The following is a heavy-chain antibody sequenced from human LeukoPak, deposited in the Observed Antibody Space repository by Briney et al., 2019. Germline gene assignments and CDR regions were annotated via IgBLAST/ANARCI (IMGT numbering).Heavy chain of an antibody. J-gene: IGHJ6*03. V-gene: IGHV1-24*01. Sequence: ASVKVSCKVSGYTLSEKSMHWVRQAPGTWLEWLGGFDPEDGETIYAQKFQDRITMTDDASTDTAYMEVSSLRSEDTAVYFCATASFCSGTHCFYYYMDVWGKGTPVTVSS. CDR1: GYTLSEKS. D-gene: IGHD2-15*01. CDR3: ATASFCSGTHCFYYYMDV. CDR2: FDPEDGET.